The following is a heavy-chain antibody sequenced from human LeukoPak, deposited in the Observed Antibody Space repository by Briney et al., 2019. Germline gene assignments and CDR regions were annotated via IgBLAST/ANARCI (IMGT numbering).Heavy chain of an antibody. CDR3: AREWVITGWFDP. V-gene: IGHV3-30*01. D-gene: IGHD2-21*01. CDR2: ISYDGSNK. Sequence: GRSLRLSCAASGFTFSSYAMHWVRQAPGKGLEWVAVISYDGSNKYYADSVKSRFTISRDNSKNTLYLQMNSLRAEDTAVYYCAREWVITGWFDPWGQGTLVTVSS. CDR1: GFTFSSYA. J-gene: IGHJ5*02.